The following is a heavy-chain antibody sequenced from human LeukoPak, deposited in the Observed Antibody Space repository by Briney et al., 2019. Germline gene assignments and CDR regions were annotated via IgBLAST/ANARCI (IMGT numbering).Heavy chain of an antibody. D-gene: IGHD3-3*01. Sequence: GASVKASCQASGGTFSRYAISWVRQAPGPGRQWMGGLIPIFGTANYAQKFQGRVTITADESTSTAYMELNSLRSEDTAVYYCARAVGTFAIFGETAKYYMDVWGKGTTVTVSS. J-gene: IGHJ6*03. CDR1: GGTFSRYA. CDR2: LIPIFGTA. V-gene: IGHV1-69*13. CDR3: ARAVGTFAIFGETAKYYMDV.